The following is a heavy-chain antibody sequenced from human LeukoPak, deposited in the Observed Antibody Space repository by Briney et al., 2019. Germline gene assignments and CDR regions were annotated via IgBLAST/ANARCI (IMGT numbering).Heavy chain of an antibody. CDR3: AKDYRYNWNYYFDY. CDR2: ISGSGGST. Sequence: GGSLRLSCAASGFTFSSYAMSWVRQAPGKGLEWVSAISGSGGSTYYADSVKGRFTISRDNSKNTPYLQMNSLRAEDTAVHYCAKDYRYNWNYYFDYWGQGTLVTVSS. J-gene: IGHJ4*02. CDR1: GFTFSSYA. D-gene: IGHD1-7*01. V-gene: IGHV3-23*01.